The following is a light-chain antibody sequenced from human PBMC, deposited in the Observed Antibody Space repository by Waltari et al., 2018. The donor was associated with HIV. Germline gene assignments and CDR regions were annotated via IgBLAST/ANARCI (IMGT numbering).Light chain of an antibody. Sequence: QSVLTQPPSASGTPGQRVTISCSGTSPTIGNNTVNWYQQLPGPAPKLLIYRNNQRPSGVPDRFSGSKSGTSASLAISGLQSEDEADYYCAAWDDSLNGYVFGTGTKVTVL. CDR2: RNN. CDR1: SPTIGNNT. J-gene: IGLJ1*01. V-gene: IGLV1-44*01. CDR3: AAWDDSLNGYV.